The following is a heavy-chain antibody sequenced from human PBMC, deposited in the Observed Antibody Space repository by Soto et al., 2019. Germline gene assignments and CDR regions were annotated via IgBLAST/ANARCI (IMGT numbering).Heavy chain of an antibody. CDR2: IKSKTDGGTT. D-gene: IGHD3-22*01. V-gene: IGHV3-15*07. J-gene: IGHJ3*02. Sequence: GGSLRLSCAASGFTFSNAWMNWVRQAPGKGLEWVGRIKSKTDGGTTDYAAPVKGRFTISRDDSKNTLYLQMNSLKTEDTAVYYCTTAEGDYYDSSGEDAFDIWGQGTMVTVSS. CDR3: TTAEGDYYDSSGEDAFDI. CDR1: GFTFSNAW.